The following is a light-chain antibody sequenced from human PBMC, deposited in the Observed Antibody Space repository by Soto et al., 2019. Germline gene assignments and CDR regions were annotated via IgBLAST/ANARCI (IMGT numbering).Light chain of an antibody. CDR3: EQDNNWRPWT. Sequence: ETGMTQSPAPLSVSPGEIATLSCSASQSIDTNLAWYQNTPFQTPRLLLYSASTRAPGVPSRFSGRGSGTECTLSSSSLQSEDFAVYDWEQDNNWRPWTFGQGTKVEVK. V-gene: IGKV3-15*01. CDR1: QSIDTN. CDR2: SAS. J-gene: IGKJ1*01.